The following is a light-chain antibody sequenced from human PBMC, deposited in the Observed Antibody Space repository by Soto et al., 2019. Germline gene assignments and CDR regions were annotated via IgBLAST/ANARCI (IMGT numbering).Light chain of an antibody. Sequence: QSALTQPASVSGSLGQSITISCTGTRGDIGSYNYVSWYQQHPGKAPTVIISEVSDRPSGISDRFSGSKSDNTASLTISELQAEYGATYYCASFKSPRSVFFGGGTKLTVL. CDR3: ASFKSPRSVF. CDR1: RGDIGSYNY. V-gene: IGLV2-14*01. CDR2: EVS. J-gene: IGLJ2*01.